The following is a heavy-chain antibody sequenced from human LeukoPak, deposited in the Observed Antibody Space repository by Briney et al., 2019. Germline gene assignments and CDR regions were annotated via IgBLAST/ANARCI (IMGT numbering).Heavy chain of an antibody. CDR2: ISFDGRDK. Sequence: QPGGSLRLSCEASGFTLNSYIMHWVRQAPGKGLEWVALISFDGRDKQYADSVKGRFTISKDNSKNTLYLQMNSLRAEDTAVYYCAKDSRGSGSTIDYWGQGTLVTVSS. J-gene: IGHJ4*02. CDR3: AKDSRGSGSTIDY. V-gene: IGHV3-30*04. D-gene: IGHD3-10*01. CDR1: GFTLNSYI.